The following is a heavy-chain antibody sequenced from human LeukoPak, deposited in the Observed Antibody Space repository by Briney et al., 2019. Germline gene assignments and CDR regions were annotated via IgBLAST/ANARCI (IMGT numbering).Heavy chain of an antibody. CDR2: INAGNGNT. CDR1: GYTFTSYA. CDR3: ARDEGLRIAAAALIDY. V-gene: IGHV1-3*01. J-gene: IGHJ4*02. Sequence: ASVKVSCKASGYTFTSYAMHWVRQAPGQRLEWMGWINAGNGNTKYSQKFQGRVTMTRDTSTSTVYMELSSLRSEDTAVYYCARDEGLRIAAAALIDYWGQGTLVTVSS. D-gene: IGHD6-13*01.